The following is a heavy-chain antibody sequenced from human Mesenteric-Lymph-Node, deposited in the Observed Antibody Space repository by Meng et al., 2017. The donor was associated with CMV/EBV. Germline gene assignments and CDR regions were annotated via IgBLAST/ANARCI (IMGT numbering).Heavy chain of an antibody. CDR3: ARGLGFLEYLHYFDS. D-gene: IGHD3-3*01. CDR2: IYYSGST. V-gene: IGHV4-59*01. CDR1: GGSISSYY. J-gene: IGHJ4*02. Sequence: GSLRLSCTVSGGSISSYYWRRIRQPPGKGLEWIGNIYYSGSTNYSPSLKSRVTTSVDTSGNQFSLKLSSVTAADTAVYYCARGLGFLEYLHYFDSWGQGTLVTVSS.